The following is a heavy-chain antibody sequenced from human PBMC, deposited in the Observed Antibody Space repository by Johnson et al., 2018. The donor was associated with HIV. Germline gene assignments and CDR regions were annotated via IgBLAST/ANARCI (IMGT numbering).Heavy chain of an antibody. D-gene: IGHD6-6*01. Sequence: VQLVESGGGLVQPGGSLRLSCAASGFSFSDHYMDWVRQAPGKGLDWVGRTRNKANSYTTEYAASVKGRFIISRDDSKNTLYLQMNSLRAEDTAVYYCARGSSSSRFSPLGAFDIWGQGTMVTVSS. V-gene: IGHV3-72*01. J-gene: IGHJ3*02. CDR2: TRNKANSYTT. CDR1: GFSFSDHY. CDR3: ARGSSSSRFSPLGAFDI.